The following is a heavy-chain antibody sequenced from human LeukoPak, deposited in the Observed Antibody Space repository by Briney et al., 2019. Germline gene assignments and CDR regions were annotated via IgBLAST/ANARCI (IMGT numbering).Heavy chain of an antibody. CDR1: GFTFSSYS. J-gene: IGHJ5*02. Sequence: GGSLRLSCAVSGFTFSSYSMNWVRQAPGKGLEWVSSISSSSSYIYYAAPVKGRFTISRDNAKNPLYLQMNSRRAEETAVYYCAGDLGNPGKSPSLDYYDSSGYYYAGVFDPWGQGTLVTVSS. CDR3: AGDLGNPGKSPSLDYYDSSGYYYAGVFDP. V-gene: IGHV3-21*01. D-gene: IGHD3-22*01. CDR2: ISSSSSYI.